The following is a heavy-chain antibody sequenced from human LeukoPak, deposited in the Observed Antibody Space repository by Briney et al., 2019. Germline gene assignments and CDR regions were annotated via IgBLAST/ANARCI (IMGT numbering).Heavy chain of an antibody. V-gene: IGHV3-33*01. Sequence: GGSLRLSCAAYGFTFSSYGMHWVRQAPGKGLEWVAVIWYDGSNKYYADSVKGRFTISRDNSKNTLYLQMNSLRAEDTAVYYCARPPSIAAAGPLGRWGQGTLVTVSS. J-gene: IGHJ4*02. CDR2: IWYDGSNK. CDR1: GFTFSSYG. CDR3: ARPPSIAAAGPLGR. D-gene: IGHD6-13*01.